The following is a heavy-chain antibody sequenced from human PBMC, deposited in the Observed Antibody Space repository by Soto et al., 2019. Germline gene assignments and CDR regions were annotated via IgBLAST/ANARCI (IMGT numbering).Heavy chain of an antibody. D-gene: IGHD6-6*01. Sequence: PGGSLRLSCAASGFTFNTYIMNWVRQAPGKGLEWVSSISNSGTYIYYADSVKGRFTISRDNAKNSLCLQMDSLRAEDTAVYYCARADSSSAYGMDVWGQGTTVTVSS. CDR1: GFTFNTYI. CDR3: ARADSSSAYGMDV. V-gene: IGHV3-21*01. J-gene: IGHJ6*01. CDR2: ISNSGTYI.